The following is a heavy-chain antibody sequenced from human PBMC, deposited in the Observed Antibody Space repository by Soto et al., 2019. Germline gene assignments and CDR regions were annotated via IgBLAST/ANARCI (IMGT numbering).Heavy chain of an antibody. Sequence: SETLSLTCTVSGGSISSSSYYWGWIRQPPGKGLEWIGSIYYSGSTYYNPSLKSRVTISVDTSKNQFSLKLSSVTAADTAVYYCASPGYSSGWYAFDIWGQGTMVTVSS. CDR3: ASPGYSSGWYAFDI. D-gene: IGHD6-19*01. CDR1: GGSISSSSYY. CDR2: IYYSGST. V-gene: IGHV4-39*07. J-gene: IGHJ3*02.